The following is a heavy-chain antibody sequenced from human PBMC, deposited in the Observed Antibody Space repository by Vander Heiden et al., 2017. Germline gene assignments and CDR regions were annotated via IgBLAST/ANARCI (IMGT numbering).Heavy chain of an antibody. V-gene: IGHV3-23*01. CDR1: GFTFSRYA. J-gene: IGHJ4*02. D-gene: IGHD3-10*01. CDR2: ISGSGGRT. CDR3: AKRYGDGSGSYYNHIDY. Sequence: EVQLLESGGGLVQPGGSLRLSCSASGFTFSRYAMSWVRQAPGKGLEWVSAISGSGGRTYYADSGKGRVTISRDNSKNTRYLQMNSLRAEDTAVYYCAKRYGDGSGSYYNHIDYWGQGTLVTVSS.